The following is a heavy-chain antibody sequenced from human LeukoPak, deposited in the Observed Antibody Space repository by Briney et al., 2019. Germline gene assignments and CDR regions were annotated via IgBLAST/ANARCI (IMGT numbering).Heavy chain of an antibody. J-gene: IGHJ4*02. CDR1: GFTLSDYE. V-gene: IGHV3-48*03. CDR2: MSSSGRTT. Sequence: PGGSLRLSCAVSGFTLSDYEMNWVRQAPGKGLEWLSHMSSSGRTTHYADSVKGRFTISRDDAKDSLYLQMNSLRDEDTAVYYCARDGAAAGTGYFDYWGQGTLVTVSS. D-gene: IGHD6-13*01. CDR3: ARDGAAAGTGYFDY.